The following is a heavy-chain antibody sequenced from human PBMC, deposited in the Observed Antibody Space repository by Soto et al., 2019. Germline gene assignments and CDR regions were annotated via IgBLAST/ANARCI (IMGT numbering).Heavy chain of an antibody. J-gene: IGHJ6*02. CDR2: IIPIFGTA. CDR1: GGTFSSYA. CDR3: ARAAPQGYCSSTGCYKGHLDV. Sequence: QVQLVQSGAEVKKPGSSVKVSCKASGGTFSSYAISWVRQAPGQGLEWMGGIIPIFGTANYAQKFQGRVTITAAESTSTAYMELSSLRSEDTAVYYGARAAPQGYCSSTGCYKGHLDVWGQGTTVTVSS. D-gene: IGHD2-2*02. V-gene: IGHV1-69*01.